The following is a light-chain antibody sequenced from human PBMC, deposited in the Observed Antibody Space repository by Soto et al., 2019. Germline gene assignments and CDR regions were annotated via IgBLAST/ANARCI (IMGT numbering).Light chain of an antibody. CDR1: QRGNSW. J-gene: IGKJ3*01. CDR2: QAS. Sequence: DIQMTQSPSTLSASVGDRVTITCRASQRGNSWLAWYQQKPGRVPKLLIYQASILESGVPPRFSGSGSGTEFTLTISSLQPDDFATYYCKQYDSYRLFTFGPGTKVEVK. V-gene: IGKV1-5*03. CDR3: KQYDSYRLFT.